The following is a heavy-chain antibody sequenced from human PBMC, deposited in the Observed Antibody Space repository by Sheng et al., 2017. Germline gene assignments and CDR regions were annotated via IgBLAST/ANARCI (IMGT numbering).Heavy chain of an antibody. CDR3: AKWADCSGGSCYYAEYFQH. CDR1: GFTFSSYA. Sequence: EVQLLESGGGLVQPGGSLRLSCAASGFTFSSYAMSWFRQAPGKGLEWVSAISGSGGSTYYADSVKGRFTISRDNSKNTLYLQMNSLRAEDTAVYYCAKWADCSGGSCYYAEYFQHWGQGTLVTVSS. V-gene: IGHV3-23*01. CDR2: ISGSGGST. J-gene: IGHJ1*01. D-gene: IGHD2-15*01.